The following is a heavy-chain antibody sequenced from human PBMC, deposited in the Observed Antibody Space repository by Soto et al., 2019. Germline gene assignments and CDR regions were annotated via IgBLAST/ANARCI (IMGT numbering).Heavy chain of an antibody. CDR2: SSGSTI. CDR3: AREIQGYYDFWSGYHYYYYGMDV. CDR1: GFTFTNYA. V-gene: IGHV3-11*01. D-gene: IGHD3-3*01. Sequence: CGSLRLSCAASGFTFTNYAMTWVRQAPGKGLEWVSISSGSTIYYADSVKGRFTISRDNAKNSLYLQMNSLRAEDTAVYYCAREIQGYYDFWSGYHYYYYGMDVWGQGTTVTVSS. J-gene: IGHJ6*02.